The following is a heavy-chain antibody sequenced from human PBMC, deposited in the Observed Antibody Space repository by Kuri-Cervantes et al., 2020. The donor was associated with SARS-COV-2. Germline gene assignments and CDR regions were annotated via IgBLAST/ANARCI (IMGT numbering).Heavy chain of an antibody. Sequence: SQTLSLTCAVYGGSFSGYYWSWIRQPPGKGLEWIGEINHSGSTNYNPSLKSRVTISVDTSKNQFSLKLSSVTAADTAVYYCATNYDFWSGYVPYYFDYWGQGTTVTVSS. J-gene: IGHJ4*03. V-gene: IGHV4-34*01. CDR1: GGSFSGYY. D-gene: IGHD3-3*01. CDR3: ATNYDFWSGYVPYYFDY. CDR2: INHSGST.